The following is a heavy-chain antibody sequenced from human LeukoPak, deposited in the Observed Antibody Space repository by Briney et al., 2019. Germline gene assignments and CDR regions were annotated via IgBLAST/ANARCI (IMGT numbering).Heavy chain of an antibody. Sequence: GGSLRLSCAASRFTFSSYAMSWVRQAPGKGLEWVAVISYDGSNKYYADSVKGRFTISRDNSKNTLYLQMNSLRAEDTAVYYCASGSSSWYEVYYYGMDVWGQGTTVTVSS. CDR2: ISYDGSNK. D-gene: IGHD6-13*01. J-gene: IGHJ6*02. CDR3: ASGSSSWYEVYYYGMDV. V-gene: IGHV3-30*03. CDR1: RFTFSSYA.